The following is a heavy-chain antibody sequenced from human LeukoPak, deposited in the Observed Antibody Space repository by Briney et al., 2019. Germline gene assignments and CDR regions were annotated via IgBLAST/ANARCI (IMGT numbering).Heavy chain of an antibody. V-gene: IGHV3-7*01. CDR3: ARDFGSTNDLAFDI. CDR1: GFTFSNYW. J-gene: IGHJ3*02. Sequence: GGSLRLSCAASGFTFSNYWMSWVRQAPGKGLEWVANLSQDGSEKYYVDSVKGRFTISRDNAKNSLYLQMNSLRAEDTAVYYCARDFGSTNDLAFDIWGQGTMVTVSS. D-gene: IGHD2-2*01. CDR2: LSQDGSEK.